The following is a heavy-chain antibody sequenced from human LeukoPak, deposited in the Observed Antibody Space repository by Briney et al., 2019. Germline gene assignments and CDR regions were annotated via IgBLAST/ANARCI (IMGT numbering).Heavy chain of an antibody. CDR2: INHSGST. J-gene: IGHJ4*02. CDR3: ARNLYYYDSSGYYQDNDY. Sequence: PSETLSLTCAVYGGSFSDYYWSWIRQPPGKGLEWIGEINHSGSTNYNPSLKSRVTISVDTSKNQFSLKLSSVTAADTAVYYCARNLYYYDSSGYYQDNDYWGQGTLVTVSS. V-gene: IGHV4-34*01. CDR1: GGSFSDYY. D-gene: IGHD3-22*01.